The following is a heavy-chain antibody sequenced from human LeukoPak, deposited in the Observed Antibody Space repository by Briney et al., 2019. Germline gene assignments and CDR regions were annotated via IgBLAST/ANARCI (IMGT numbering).Heavy chain of an antibody. V-gene: IGHV3-21*01. CDR3: ARGAERYSSITNWSDP. D-gene: IGHD6-13*01. Sequence: WGSLRLSCTASGFSFSDYSFNWVRQAPGKGLEWVLCISTRGSYIYYADPVKGRFTISRDNARNSVSLQMNRLRAEDTAVYYCARGAERYSSITNWSDPWGKGTLVTVSS. J-gene: IGHJ5*02. CDR1: GFSFSDYS. CDR2: ISTRGSYI.